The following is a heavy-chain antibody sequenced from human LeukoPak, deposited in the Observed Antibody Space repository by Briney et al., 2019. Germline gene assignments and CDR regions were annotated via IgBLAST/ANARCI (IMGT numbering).Heavy chain of an antibody. CDR1: GGSISSYY. V-gene: IGHV4-59*01. CDR2: IYYSGNT. CDR3: ARGPSSGYSYG. D-gene: IGHD5-18*01. Sequence: SETLSLTCTVSGGSISSYYRSWIRQPPGKGLEWIGYIYYSGNTNYNPSLKSRVTISVDTSKNQFSLNLSSVTAADTAVYYCARGPSSGYSYGWGQGTLVTVSS. J-gene: IGHJ4*02.